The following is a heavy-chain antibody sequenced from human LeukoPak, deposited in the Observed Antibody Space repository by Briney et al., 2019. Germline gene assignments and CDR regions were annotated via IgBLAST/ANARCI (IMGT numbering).Heavy chain of an antibody. CDR2: IKGDGSDI. Sequence: PGGSLRLSCAASGFTFTTYSMTWVRQAPRGGLEWVARIKGDGSDIHYVDSVKGRFTISRDNARNSLYLQMNSLRAEDTAVYYCAREWWFLDYWGQGTLVTVSS. CDR3: AREWWFLDY. J-gene: IGHJ4*02. CDR1: GFTFTTYS. V-gene: IGHV3-7*05. D-gene: IGHD2-15*01.